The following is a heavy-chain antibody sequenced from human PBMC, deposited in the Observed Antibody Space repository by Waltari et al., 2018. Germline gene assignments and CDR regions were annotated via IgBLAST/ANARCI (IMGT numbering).Heavy chain of an antibody. Sequence: EVQLAESGGGLVQPGGSLRLSCAASGFTFSDFSMNWVRQAPGKGLEWVSYIYSTGSTKYYADPVKGRFTISRDNAQNSLSLQMNSLRADDTAIYYCARGYRKAFDIWGQGTMVTISS. CDR3: ARGYRKAFDI. D-gene: IGHD5-12*01. J-gene: IGHJ3*02. CDR1: GFTFSDFS. CDR2: IYSTGSTK. V-gene: IGHV3-48*04.